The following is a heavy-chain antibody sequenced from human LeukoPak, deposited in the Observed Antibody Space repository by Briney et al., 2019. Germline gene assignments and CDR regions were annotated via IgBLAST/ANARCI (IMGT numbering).Heavy chain of an antibody. CDR1: GFRFDDYG. CDR2: ISWSGTTT. V-gene: IGHV3-9*01. J-gene: IGHJ6*02. D-gene: IGHD3-16*01. Sequence: GRYLRLYCVVSGFRFDDYGMHWDRQAPGKGLEWVSGISWSGTTTGYADSVKGRFTISRDSAKNSLYLQMDSLRVEDTGLYYCARDESTGGFAPGYFYGMGVWGQGTTVTVSS. CDR3: ARDESTGGFAPGYFYGMGV.